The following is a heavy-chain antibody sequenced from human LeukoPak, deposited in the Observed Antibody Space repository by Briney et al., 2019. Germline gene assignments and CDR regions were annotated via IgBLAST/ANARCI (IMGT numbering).Heavy chain of an antibody. CDR3: ARAILGYCSGGSCYHAQLDY. J-gene: IGHJ4*02. CDR1: GYTFTSYG. V-gene: IGHV1-18*01. CDR2: ISAYNGNT. Sequence: GASVKVSCKASGYTFTSYGISWVRQAPGQGLEWMGWISAYNGNTNYAQKLQGRVTMTTDTSTSTAYMELRSLRSDDTAVYYCARAILGYCSGGSCYHAQLDYWGQGTLVTASS. D-gene: IGHD2-15*01.